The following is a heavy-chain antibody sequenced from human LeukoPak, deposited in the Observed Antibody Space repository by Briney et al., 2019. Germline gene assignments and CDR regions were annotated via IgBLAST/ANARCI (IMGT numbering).Heavy chain of an antibody. J-gene: IGHJ6*02. CDR1: GFIFSNYA. CDR3: AKDLYGFYAMDV. Sequence: GGSLRLSCAASGFIFSNYAMSWDRQAPGEGLEWVSGISGSGDSSYYADSVKGRFTISRDNSGNTLYLQMNSLRAEDTAVYYCAKDLYGFYAMDVWGQGTTVTVSS. D-gene: IGHD4-17*01. V-gene: IGHV3-23*01. CDR2: ISGSGDSS.